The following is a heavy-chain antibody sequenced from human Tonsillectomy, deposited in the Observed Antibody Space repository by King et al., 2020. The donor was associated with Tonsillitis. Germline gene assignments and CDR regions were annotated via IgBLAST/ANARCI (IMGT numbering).Heavy chain of an antibody. J-gene: IGHJ5*02. D-gene: IGHD3-9*01. Sequence: VQLVESGGGLVQPGGSLRLSCAASGFTLGHFWMSWVRQAPGKGLEWVANIRKDGSDIYYLDSVKGRFTVSRDNSKNSVYLQMNSLRAEDTAVYFCARDNDWHKFDPWGQGTLVTVSS. CDR1: GFTLGHFW. V-gene: IGHV3-7*03. CDR3: ARDNDWHKFDP. CDR2: IRKDGSDI.